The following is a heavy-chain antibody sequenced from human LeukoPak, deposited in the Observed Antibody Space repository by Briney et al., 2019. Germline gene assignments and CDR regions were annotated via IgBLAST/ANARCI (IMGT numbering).Heavy chain of an antibody. D-gene: IGHD3-9*01. CDR2: ISYSGST. Sequence: SETLSLTCTVSGGSISSYYWSWIRQPPGKGLEWIGYISYSGSTNYNPSLKSRVTISIDTSKNQFSPKLRSVTAADTAIYYCARQGYDILTGYIDAFDIWGQGTMVTVSS. CDR3: ARQGYDILTGYIDAFDI. J-gene: IGHJ3*02. CDR1: GGSISSYY. V-gene: IGHV4-59*08.